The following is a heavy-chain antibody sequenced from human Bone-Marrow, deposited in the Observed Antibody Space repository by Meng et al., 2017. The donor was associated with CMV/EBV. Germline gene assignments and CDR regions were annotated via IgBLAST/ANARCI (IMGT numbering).Heavy chain of an antibody. CDR1: GGTFSSYA. D-gene: IGHD2-15*01. J-gene: IGHJ3*02. CDR2: IIPILGIA. Sequence: SEKVSCKASGGTFSSYAISWVRQAPGQGLEWMGGIIPILGIANYAQKFQGRVTITADKSTSTAYMELSSLRSEDTAVYYCAILYCSGGSCRIDAFDIWGQGTMVTVSS. CDR3: AILYCSGGSCRIDAFDI. V-gene: IGHV1-69*10.